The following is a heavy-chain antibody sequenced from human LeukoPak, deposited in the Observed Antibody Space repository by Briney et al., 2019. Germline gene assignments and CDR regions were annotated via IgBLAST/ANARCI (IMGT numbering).Heavy chain of an antibody. CDR2: IFGDGPGL. Sequence: GGSLRLSCEASGFSFSASSMNWVRQAPGKGLEWVSSIFGDGPGLYYADSVKGRFTISRDNGKNSVYLEMNSLRDDDTAVYYCTREGGSPDAGFWGQGTLVTVSS. J-gene: IGHJ4*02. CDR3: TREGGSPDAGF. CDR1: GFSFSASS. D-gene: IGHD1-14*01. V-gene: IGHV3-21*06.